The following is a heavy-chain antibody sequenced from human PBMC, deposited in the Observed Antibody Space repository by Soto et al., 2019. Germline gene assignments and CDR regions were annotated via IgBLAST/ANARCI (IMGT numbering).Heavy chain of an antibody. D-gene: IGHD6-6*01. CDR1: GGTSSSYA. CDR2: IIPIFGTA. V-gene: IGHV1-69*13. J-gene: IGHJ5*02. CDR3: ARSYSSSTPSFDP. Sequence: GASVKVSCKASGGTSSSYAISGVRQAPGQGLEWMGGIIPIFGTANYAQKFQGRVTITADESTSTAYMELSSLRSEDTAVYYCARSYSSSTPSFDPWGQGTLVTVSS.